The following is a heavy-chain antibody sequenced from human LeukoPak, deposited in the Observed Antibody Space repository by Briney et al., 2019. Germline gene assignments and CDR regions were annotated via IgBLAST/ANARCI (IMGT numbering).Heavy chain of an antibody. CDR1: GGSISSTSYW. CDR3: ARQRGGGYWYFDL. CDR2: IYYSGST. J-gene: IGHJ2*01. Sequence: SETLSLTCTVSGGSISSTSYWWAWIRQPPGKWLEWIGSIYYSGSTYYNPSLKSRVTISVDTSKNHFSLILSSVTAADTAVYYCARQRGGGYWYFDLWGRGTLVTVSS. V-gene: IGHV4-39*01.